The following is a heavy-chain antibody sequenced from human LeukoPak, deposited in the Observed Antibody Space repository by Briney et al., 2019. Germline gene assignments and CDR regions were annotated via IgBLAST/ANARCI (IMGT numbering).Heavy chain of an antibody. CDR2: IYHSGST. Sequence: SETLSLTCTVSGGSISSDNWWSWVRQPPGKGLEWIGEIYHSGSTNYNPSLQSRVTISVDKSNNHFSLRLTSVTAADTAVYYCATNGWYCLDHWGQGALVTVSS. CDR1: GGSISSDNW. J-gene: IGHJ1*01. V-gene: IGHV4-4*02. D-gene: IGHD6-19*01. CDR3: ATNGWYCLDH.